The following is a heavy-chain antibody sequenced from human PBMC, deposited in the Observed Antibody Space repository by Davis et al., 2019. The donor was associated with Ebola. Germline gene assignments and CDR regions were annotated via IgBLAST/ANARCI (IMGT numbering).Heavy chain of an antibody. CDR3: AKDTPPYYDFWSGYFGY. J-gene: IGHJ4*02. D-gene: IGHD3-3*01. CDR2: IRSKANSYAT. V-gene: IGHV3-73*01. Sequence: GQSLKISCAASGFTFSGSAMHWVRQASGQGLEWVGRIRSKANSYATAYAASVKARFTISRHNSKNTLYLQMNSLRAEDTAVYYCAKDTPPYYDFWSGYFGYWGQGTLVTVSS. CDR1: GFTFSGSA.